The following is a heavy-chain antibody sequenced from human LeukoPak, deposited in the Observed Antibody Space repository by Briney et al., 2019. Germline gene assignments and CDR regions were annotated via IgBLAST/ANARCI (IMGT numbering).Heavy chain of an antibody. CDR2: IDPSDSYT. CDR3: ARRCSSSSCPFEY. CDR1: GYSFTSYW. D-gene: IGHD2-2*01. V-gene: IGHV5-10-1*01. Sequence: GESLQISCQGSGYSFTSYWISWVRQMPGKGLEWMGRIDPSDSYTNYSPSFQGHVTISADKSISTAYLQWSSLKASDTAMYYCARRCSSSSCPFEYWGQGTLVTVYS. J-gene: IGHJ4*02.